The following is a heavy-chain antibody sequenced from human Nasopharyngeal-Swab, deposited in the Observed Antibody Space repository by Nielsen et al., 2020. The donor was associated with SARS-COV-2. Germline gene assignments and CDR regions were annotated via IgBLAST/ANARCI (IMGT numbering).Heavy chain of an antibody. V-gene: IGHV1-69*04. CDR3: ARSISMVRGSPPDYYGMDV. J-gene: IGHJ6*02. CDR2: IIPILGIA. CDR1: GGTFSSYA. Sequence: SVKVSCKASGGTFSSYAISWVRQAPGQGLEWMGRIIPILGIANYAQKFQGRVTITADKSTSTAYMELRSLRSDDTAVYYCARSISMVRGSPPDYYGMDVWGQGTTVTVSS. D-gene: IGHD3-10*01.